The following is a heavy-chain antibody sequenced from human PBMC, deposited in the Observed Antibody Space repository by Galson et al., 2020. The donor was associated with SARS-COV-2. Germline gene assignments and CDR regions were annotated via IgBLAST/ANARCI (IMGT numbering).Heavy chain of an antibody. CDR2: INPNSGGT. CDR3: ARDGTAMVTNGFDI. Sequence: ASVVSCKASGYTFTGYYMHWVRQAPGQGLEWMGWINPNSGGTNYAQKFQGRVTMTRDTSISIAYMELSRLRSDDTAVYYCARDGTAMVTNGFDIWGQGTMVTVSS. J-gene: IGHJ3*02. CDR1: GYTFTGYY. V-gene: IGHV1-2*02. D-gene: IGHD5-18*01.